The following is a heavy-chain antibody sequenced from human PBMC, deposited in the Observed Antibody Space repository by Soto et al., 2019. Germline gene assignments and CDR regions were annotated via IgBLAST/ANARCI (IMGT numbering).Heavy chain of an antibody. CDR2: ISGRFDSA. J-gene: IGHJ6*02. D-gene: IGHD2-21*02. CDR1: GVNFKSVD. V-gene: IGHV3-23*01. CDR3: AKDTAYCINLRYRMVTGLDV. Sequence: GFLKLRCRASGVNFKSVDLGFGRKTTGKGLEWVSGISGRFDSADYADSVKGRFTISRDNSKNTLYLEMNSLRAEDAAVYYCAKDTAYCINLRYRMVTGLDVWGQGTTVTVSS.